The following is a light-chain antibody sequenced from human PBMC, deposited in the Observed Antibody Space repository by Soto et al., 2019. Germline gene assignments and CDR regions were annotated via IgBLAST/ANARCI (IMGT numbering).Light chain of an antibody. V-gene: IGKV1-5*03. Sequence: DIQMTQSPSTLSASVGDRVTITCRASQSISSWLAWYQQKPGKAPRLLIYKASSLVSGVPSRFSGSGSGTEFTLTISSLQPDDFATSYCQQYNSYSPGYTFGQGTKLEIK. J-gene: IGKJ2*01. CDR3: QQYNSYSPGYT. CDR2: KAS. CDR1: QSISSW.